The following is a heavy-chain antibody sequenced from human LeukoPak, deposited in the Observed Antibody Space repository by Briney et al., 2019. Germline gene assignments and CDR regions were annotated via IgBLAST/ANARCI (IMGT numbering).Heavy chain of an antibody. D-gene: IGHD4-23*01. CDR3: ARHSSTVANFDY. CDR1: GGSFSGYY. Sequence: SETLSLTCAVYGGSFSGYYWSWIRQPPGKGLEWIGYIYYSGSTNYNPSLKSRVTISVDTSKNQFSLKLSSVTAADTAVYYCARHSSTVANFDYWGQGTLSPSPQ. CDR2: IYYSGST. V-gene: IGHV4-59*08. J-gene: IGHJ4*02.